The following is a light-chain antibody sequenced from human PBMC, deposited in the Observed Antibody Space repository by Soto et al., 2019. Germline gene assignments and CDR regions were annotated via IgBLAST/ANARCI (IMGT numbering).Light chain of an antibody. CDR2: EVS. J-gene: IGLJ1*01. Sequence: QSALTQPPSASGSPGQSVTISCTGTSSDVGGYNYVSWYQQHPGKVPKLMIYEVSKRPSGVPDRFSGSKSGNTASLTVSGLQAEDEADYYCSSHAGSKRVFGTGTKLTVL. CDR1: SSDVGGYNY. CDR3: SSHAGSKRV. V-gene: IGLV2-8*01.